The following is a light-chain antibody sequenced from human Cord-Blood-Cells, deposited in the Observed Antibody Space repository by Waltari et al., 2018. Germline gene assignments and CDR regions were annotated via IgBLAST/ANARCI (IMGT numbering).Light chain of an antibody. CDR2: STS. J-gene: IGLJ3*02. V-gene: IGLV7-43*01. CDR3: LLYYGGAWV. Sequence: QTVVTQEPSLTVSPGGTVTLTCASSTGAVTSGYYPNWFQQKPGQAPRALIYSTSKQHSWTPSRFSGPLLGGKAALTLSVVQPEDEAEYYCLLYYGGAWVFGGGTKLTVL. CDR1: TGAVTSGYY.